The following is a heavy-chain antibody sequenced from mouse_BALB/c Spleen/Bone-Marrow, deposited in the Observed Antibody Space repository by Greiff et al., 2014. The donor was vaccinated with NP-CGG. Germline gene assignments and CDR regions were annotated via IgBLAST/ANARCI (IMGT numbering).Heavy chain of an antibody. Sequence: GQAVESGGDLVYPGGSLKLSCAASGFTFSSYGMSWVRQTPDTRLEWVATINSGGTNTYYPDSMKGRFTISRDNAKNTLYLQMSSLRSEDTAMYYCTRRGIYDERTAMDYWGRGTSVTVSS. CDR3: TRRGIYDERTAMDY. CDR2: INSGGTNT. CDR1: GFTFSSYG. J-gene: IGHJ4*01. V-gene: IGHV5-6*02. D-gene: IGHD2-12*01.